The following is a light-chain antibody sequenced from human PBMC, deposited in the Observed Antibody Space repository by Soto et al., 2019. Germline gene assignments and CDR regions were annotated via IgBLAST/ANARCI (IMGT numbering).Light chain of an antibody. Sequence: QSALTQPASVSESPGQSIAISCTGTSSDVGGYNYVSWYQQHPGKAPKLMIYEVSKRPSGVSDRFSGSKSGNTAALTISGLQAEDEDDYYCSSYTDSNTLVFGGGTKLTVL. V-gene: IGLV2-14*01. CDR2: EVS. J-gene: IGLJ3*02. CDR1: SSDVGGYNY. CDR3: SSYTDSNTLV.